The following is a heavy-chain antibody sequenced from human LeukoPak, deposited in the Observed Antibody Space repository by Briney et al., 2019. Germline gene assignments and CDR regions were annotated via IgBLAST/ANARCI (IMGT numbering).Heavy chain of an antibody. CDR3: ARGPGVVVPAAIFYYYYMDV. Sequence: GASVKVSCKASGYTFTSYGISWVRQAPGQGLEWMGWISAYNGNTNYAQKFQGRVTITADESTSTAYMELSSLRSEDTAVYYCARGPGVVVPAAIFYYYYMDVWGKGTTVTVSS. V-gene: IGHV1-18*01. J-gene: IGHJ6*03. CDR1: GYTFTSYG. D-gene: IGHD2-2*01. CDR2: ISAYNGNT.